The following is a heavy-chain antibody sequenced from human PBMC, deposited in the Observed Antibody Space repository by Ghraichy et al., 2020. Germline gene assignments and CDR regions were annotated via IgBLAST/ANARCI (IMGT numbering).Heavy chain of an antibody. CDR2: ITSSSRTT. CDR1: GFSFSGYC. V-gene: IGHV3-48*02. D-gene: IGHD4-23*01. J-gene: IGHJ6*02. CDR3: ARGSRVVRFFYYDGIDV. Sequence: GGSLRLSSVGSGFSFSGYCMNWVRQSPGKGLEWVSYITSSSRTTSYADSVKGRFTISRDNAQNSLYLQMNSLRDEDTAVYYCARGSRVVRFFYYDGIDVWGQGTTVTVSS.